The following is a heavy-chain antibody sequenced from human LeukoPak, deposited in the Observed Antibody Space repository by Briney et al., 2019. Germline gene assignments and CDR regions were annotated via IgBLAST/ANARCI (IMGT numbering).Heavy chain of an antibody. CDR3: ARDQHVLRYFDWLLELDY. D-gene: IGHD3-9*01. CDR2: ISSSGSTI. J-gene: IGHJ4*02. CDR1: GFTFSSYA. Sequence: PGGSLGLSCAASGFTFSSYAMTWVRQAPGKGLEWVSYISSSGSTIYYADSVKGRFTISRDNAKNSLYLQMNSLRAEDTAVYYCARDQHVLRYFDWLLELDYWGQGTLVTVSS. V-gene: IGHV3-48*04.